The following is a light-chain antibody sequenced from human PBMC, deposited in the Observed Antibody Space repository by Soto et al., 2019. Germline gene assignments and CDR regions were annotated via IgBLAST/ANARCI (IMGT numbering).Light chain of an antibody. CDR2: YDD. CDR3: AAWDDSLNGWV. V-gene: IGLV1-36*01. Sequence: QSVLTQPPSVSGAPRQRVTISCSGSSSNIGNKAVNWYQQLPGKAPKLLIYYDDLLPSGVSDRFSGSKSGTSSSLAISGLQSEDEADYYCAAWDDSLNGWVFGGGTQLTVL. J-gene: IGLJ3*02. CDR1: SSNIGNKA.